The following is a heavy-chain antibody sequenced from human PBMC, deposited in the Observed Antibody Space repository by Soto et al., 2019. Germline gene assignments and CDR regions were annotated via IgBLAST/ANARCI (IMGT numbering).Heavy chain of an antibody. CDR3: ARGPAHFD. Sequence: IRHTPGKGLDWIGYLYYSGTSFYNPSLKRRVTISGDTSKNQFSLSLTFVTAANTAVYFCARGPAHFD. J-gene: IGHJ3*01. CDR2: LYYSGTS. V-gene: IGHV4-30-4*01.